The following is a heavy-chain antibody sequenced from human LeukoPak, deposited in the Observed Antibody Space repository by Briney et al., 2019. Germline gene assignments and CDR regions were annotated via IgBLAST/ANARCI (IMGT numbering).Heavy chain of an antibody. CDR2: ISGPGGNT. CDR3: AKSARGYSYGDFAY. Sequence: GGSLRLSCAASGFIFSDYAMNWVRQALGKGLQWVSSISGPGGNTYYADSVKGRFTISRDNSKNTLYLQMTSLRAEETALYYCAKSARGYSYGDFAYWGQGTLVTVSS. V-gene: IGHV3-23*01. CDR1: GFIFSDYA. D-gene: IGHD5-18*01. J-gene: IGHJ4*02.